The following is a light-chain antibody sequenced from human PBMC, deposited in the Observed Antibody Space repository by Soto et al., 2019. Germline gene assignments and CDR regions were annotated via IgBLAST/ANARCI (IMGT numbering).Light chain of an antibody. CDR2: GAS. Sequence: EVVMTQSPATLSVSPGQRVTLSCRASQSVSTDLAWYQQKPGQSPRLLIYGASTRVTGIPARFSGSGSGTEFTLTITSLQSEDFAVYYCQQYHNWPPWTFGQGTTVEVK. V-gene: IGKV3-15*01. CDR3: QQYHNWPPWT. CDR1: QSVSTD. J-gene: IGKJ1*01.